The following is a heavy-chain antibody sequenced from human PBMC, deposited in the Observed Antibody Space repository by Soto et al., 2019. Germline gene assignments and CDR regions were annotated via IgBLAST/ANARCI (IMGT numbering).Heavy chain of an antibody. J-gene: IGHJ6*02. CDR3: ARFPYYDILTDYLIPYYYGMDV. CDR2: IYYSGST. D-gene: IGHD3-9*01. CDR1: GGSVSSGSYY. V-gene: IGHV4-61*01. Sequence: TLSLTCTVSGGSVSSGSYYWSWLRQPPGKGLEWIGYIYYSGSTNYNPSLKSRVTISVDTSKSQFSLKLSSVTAADTAVYYCARFPYYDILTDYLIPYYYGMDVWGQGTTVTVSS.